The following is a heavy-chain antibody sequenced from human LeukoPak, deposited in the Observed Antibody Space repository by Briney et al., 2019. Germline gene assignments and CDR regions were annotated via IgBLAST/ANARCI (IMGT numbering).Heavy chain of an antibody. CDR3: ARAPSATIRGY. J-gene: IGHJ4*02. CDR2: IYHSGST. D-gene: IGHD5-24*01. V-gene: IGHV4-38-2*02. CDR1: GYSISSGYY. Sequence: PSETLSLTCTVSGYSISSGYYWGWIRQPPGKGLEWIGSIYHSGSTYYNPSLKSRVTISVDTSKNQFSLKLSSVTAADTAVYYCARAPSATIRGYWGQGTLVTVSS.